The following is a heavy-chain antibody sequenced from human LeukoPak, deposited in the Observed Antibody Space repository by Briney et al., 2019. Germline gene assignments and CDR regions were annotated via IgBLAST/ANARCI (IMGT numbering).Heavy chain of an antibody. CDR3: ASKGDYDSSGYWPHWFDP. Sequence: SETLSLTCTVSGDSISSSTYYWAWIRQPPGKGLEWIGEINHSGSTNYNPSLKSRVTISVDTSKNQFSLKLSSVTAADTAVYYCASKGDYDSSGYWPHWFDPWGQGTLVTVSS. D-gene: IGHD3-22*01. CDR2: INHSGST. J-gene: IGHJ5*02. V-gene: IGHV4-39*07. CDR1: GDSISSSTYY.